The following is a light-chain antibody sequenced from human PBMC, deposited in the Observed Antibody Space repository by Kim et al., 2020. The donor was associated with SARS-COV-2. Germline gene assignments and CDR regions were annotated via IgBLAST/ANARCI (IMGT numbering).Light chain of an antibody. CDR3: QQYNNWPPYT. J-gene: IGKJ2*01. CDR1: QSVSSN. V-gene: IGKV3-15*01. Sequence: SSGERATPSCRARQSVSSNLAWYQQKHAQAPRLLLYGASTRDTGIPARYSGSGSGTECTLTISSLHSEYLAVYYCQQYNNWPPYTFGQGTKLEI. CDR2: GAS.